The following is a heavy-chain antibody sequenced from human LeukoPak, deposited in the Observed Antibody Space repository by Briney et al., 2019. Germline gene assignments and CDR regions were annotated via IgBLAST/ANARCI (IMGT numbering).Heavy chain of an antibody. Sequence: GGSLRLSCAASGFTFSSYGMHWARQAPGKGLEWVAFIRYDGSNKYYADSVKGRFTISRDNSKNTLYLQMNSLRAEDTAVYYCAKDGVTTTYYDSSGYYYYFDYWGQGTLVTVSS. CDR3: AKDGVTTTYYDSSGYYYYFDY. V-gene: IGHV3-30*02. D-gene: IGHD3-22*01. J-gene: IGHJ4*02. CDR2: IRYDGSNK. CDR1: GFTFSSYG.